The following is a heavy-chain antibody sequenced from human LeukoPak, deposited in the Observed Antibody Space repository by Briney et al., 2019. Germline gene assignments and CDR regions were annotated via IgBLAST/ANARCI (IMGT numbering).Heavy chain of an antibody. Sequence: SETLSLTCAVYGGSFSGYYWSWIRQPPGKGLEWIGEINHSGSTNYNPSLKSRVTISVDTSKNQFSLKLSSVAAADTAVYYCARGGITMVRGVIDYWGQGTLVTVSS. V-gene: IGHV4-34*01. CDR3: ARGGITMVRGVIDY. D-gene: IGHD3-10*01. CDR2: INHSGST. J-gene: IGHJ4*02. CDR1: GGSFSGYY.